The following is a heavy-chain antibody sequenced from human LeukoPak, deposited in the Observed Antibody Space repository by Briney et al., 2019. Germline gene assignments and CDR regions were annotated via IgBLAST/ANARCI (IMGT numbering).Heavy chain of an antibody. J-gene: IGHJ4*02. V-gene: IGHV3-21*01. CDR3: ARDQHSYGNY. CDR1: GFTFSSYS. CDR2: ISSSSSYI. Sequence: GGTLRLSCAASGFTFSSYSMNWVRQAPGKGREWVSSISSSSSYIYYAESVKGRFSISRDNAKTSLYLQMNSLRAEDTAVYYCARDQHSYGNYWGQGTLVTVSS. D-gene: IGHD5-18*01.